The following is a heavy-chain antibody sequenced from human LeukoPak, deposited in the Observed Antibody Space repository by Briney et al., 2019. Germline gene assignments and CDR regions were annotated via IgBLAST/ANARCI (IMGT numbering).Heavy chain of an antibody. Sequence: PGGSLRLSCAASGFTVSSNYMSWVRQAPGKGLEWVSVIYSGGSTYYADSVKGRFTISRDNSKNTLYLQMNSLRAEDTAVYYCARAATYCSGGSCYSPDAFDIWGQGTMVTVSS. D-gene: IGHD2-15*01. V-gene: IGHV3-53*01. J-gene: IGHJ3*02. CDR3: ARAATYCSGGSCYSPDAFDI. CDR2: IYSGGST. CDR1: GFTVSSNY.